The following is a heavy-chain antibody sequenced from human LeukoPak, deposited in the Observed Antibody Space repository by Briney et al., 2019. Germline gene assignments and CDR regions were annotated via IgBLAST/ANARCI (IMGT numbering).Heavy chain of an antibody. CDR3: ARHSNWFDP. CDR1: GGSISSYY. J-gene: IGHJ5*02. CDR2: IYTSRST. V-gene: IGHV4-4*09. Sequence: NSAETLSLTCTVSGGSISSYYWSGIRQPPGKVLEWMGYIYTSRSTNYNPSLKSRVTISVDTSKNQFSLKLSSVTAADTAVYYCARHSNWFDPWAREPWSPSPQ.